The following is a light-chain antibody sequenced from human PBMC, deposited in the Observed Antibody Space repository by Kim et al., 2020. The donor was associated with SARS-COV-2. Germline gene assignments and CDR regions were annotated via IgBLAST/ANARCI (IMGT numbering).Light chain of an antibody. V-gene: IGLV2-14*03. CDR2: DVS. CDR1: SSDVGGYNY. J-gene: IGLJ3*02. CDR3: SSYTSSSTWV. Sequence: GQSITNSSTGTSSDVGGYNYVAWYQQHPGKAPKLMIYDVSNRPSGVSNRFSGSKSGNTASLTISGLQAEDEADYYCSSYTSSSTWVFGGGTQLTVL.